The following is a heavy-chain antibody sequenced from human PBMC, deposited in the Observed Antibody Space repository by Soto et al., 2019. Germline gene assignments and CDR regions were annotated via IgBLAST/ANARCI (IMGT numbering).Heavy chain of an antibody. D-gene: IGHD1-26*01. CDR1: GGTFSSYA. CDR3: ASTSGGSYYRYYYYSMDV. CDR2: IIPIFGTA. J-gene: IGHJ6*02. V-gene: IGHV1-69*06. Sequence: QVQLVQSGAEVKKPGSSVKVSCKASGGTFSSYAISWVRQAPGQGLEWMGGIIPIFGTANYAQKFQGRVTITADKSTSTAYMELSSLRSEDTAVYYCASTSGGSYYRYYYYSMDVWGQGTTVTVSS.